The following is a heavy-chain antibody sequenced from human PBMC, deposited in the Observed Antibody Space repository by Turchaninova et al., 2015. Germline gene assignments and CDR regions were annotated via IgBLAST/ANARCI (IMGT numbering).Heavy chain of an antibody. CDR2: ISAYNGAT. Sequence: LVQSGAEVKKPGASVRVSCRASGYSFSNYGIAWVRQAPGQRLEWMGWISAYNGATKYAQRLQGRVTMSTDTSTSTAYMDLRSLRSDDTAVYYCARGHDAYDGSDTWELLYWGQGTLVTVSS. CDR3: ARGHDAYDGSDTWELLY. V-gene: IGHV1-18*04. CDR1: GYSFSNYG. D-gene: IGHD3-22*01. J-gene: IGHJ4*02.